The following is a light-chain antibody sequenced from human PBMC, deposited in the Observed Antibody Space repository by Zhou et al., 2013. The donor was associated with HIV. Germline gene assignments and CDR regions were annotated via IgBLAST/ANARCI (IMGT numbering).Light chain of an antibody. V-gene: IGKV1-39*01. J-gene: IGKJ4*01. Sequence: DIQLTQYPASLSASVGDRVSITCRASLSVRKFLNWYQQKPGETPLLLIYDASNLQSGVPSRFSGSGSGTDFTLTISSLQPEDFATYYCQQSYSTPRTFGGGTKVEIK. CDR3: QQSYSTPRT. CDR2: DAS. CDR1: LSVRKF.